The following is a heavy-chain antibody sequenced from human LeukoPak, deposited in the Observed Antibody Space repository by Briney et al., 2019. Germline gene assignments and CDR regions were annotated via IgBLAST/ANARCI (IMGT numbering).Heavy chain of an antibody. V-gene: IGHV3-74*01. Sequence: GGSLRLSCATSGFIFGNYRMHWVRQAPGKGLVWVSRINSDGSGTDYAESVKGRFTISRDNAKNTLYLHMSSLRVEDTAVYYCARDALAYCGGDCPFDYWGQGTLVTVSS. CDR1: GFIFGNYR. J-gene: IGHJ4*02. CDR2: INSDGSGT. D-gene: IGHD2-21*02. CDR3: ARDALAYCGGDCPFDY.